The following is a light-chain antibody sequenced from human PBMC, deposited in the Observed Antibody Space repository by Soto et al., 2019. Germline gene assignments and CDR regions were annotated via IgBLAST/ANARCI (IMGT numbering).Light chain of an antibody. CDR3: QQVNSYTLT. J-gene: IGKJ4*01. Sequence: DIHMTQSPSSLSASVGHIFTITCRASQGISQYVAWYQQKQGKAPKLLIYAATVLQGGVPSRLSGTGYATELIITISSMKHEDFETYYCQQVNSYTLTFGGGTKVDIK. V-gene: IGKV1-9*01. CDR2: AAT. CDR1: QGISQY.